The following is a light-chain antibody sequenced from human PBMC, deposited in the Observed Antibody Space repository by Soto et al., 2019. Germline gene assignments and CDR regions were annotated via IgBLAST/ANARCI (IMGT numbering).Light chain of an antibody. V-gene: IGKV3-15*01. CDR2: AAS. CDR1: QSVSGN. Sequence: EIVMTQSPATLSVSPGERATLSCRASQSVSGNLAWYQQKPGQAPRLLIYAASTRATGIPSRFSGSGSGTEFTLTISRLLSEDFAVYYCQQYKNWPPITFGPGTKVDIK. CDR3: QQYKNWPPIT. J-gene: IGKJ3*01.